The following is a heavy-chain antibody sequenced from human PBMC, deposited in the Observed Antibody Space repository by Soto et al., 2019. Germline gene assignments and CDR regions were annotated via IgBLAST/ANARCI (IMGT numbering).Heavy chain of an antibody. Sequence: GGSLRLSCAASGFTVSSNYMSWVRQAPGKGLEWVSVIYSGGSTYYADSVKGRFTISRDNSKNTLYLQMNSLRAEDTAVYYCARVFSSGWYKGWFDPWGQGTLVTVSS. D-gene: IGHD6-19*01. CDR2: IYSGGST. V-gene: IGHV3-66*01. J-gene: IGHJ5*02. CDR1: GFTVSSNY. CDR3: ARVFSSGWYKGWFDP.